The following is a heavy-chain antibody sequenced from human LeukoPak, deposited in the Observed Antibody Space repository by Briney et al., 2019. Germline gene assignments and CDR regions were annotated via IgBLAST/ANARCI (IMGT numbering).Heavy chain of an antibody. CDR3: ARRRRGTVVTYDY. CDR1: GGSFSGYY. J-gene: IGHJ4*02. V-gene: IGHV4-34*01. D-gene: IGHD4-23*01. Sequence: SETLSLTCAVYGGSFSGYYWSWIRQPPGKGLEWIGEINHSGSTNYNPSLKSRVTISVDTSKNQFSLKLSSVTAADTAVYYCARRRRGTVVTYDYWGQGTLVTVSS. CDR2: INHSGST.